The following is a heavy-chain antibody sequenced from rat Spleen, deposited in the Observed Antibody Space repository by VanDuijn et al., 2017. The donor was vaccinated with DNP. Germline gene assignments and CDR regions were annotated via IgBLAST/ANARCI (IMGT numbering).Heavy chain of an antibody. CDR1: GFTYSNYV. V-gene: IGHV5-22*01. Sequence: EVQLVESGGGLVQPGRSMKLSCAASGFTYSNYVMAWVRQAPKKGLEWVASISYEGSSTYYGDSVKGRFTISRDNAKSTLYLQMNSLRSEDTATYYCARHRIYYYDGMDAWGQGASVTVSS. CDR3: ARHRIYYYDGMDA. CDR2: ISYEGSST. J-gene: IGHJ4*01. D-gene: IGHD1-12*01.